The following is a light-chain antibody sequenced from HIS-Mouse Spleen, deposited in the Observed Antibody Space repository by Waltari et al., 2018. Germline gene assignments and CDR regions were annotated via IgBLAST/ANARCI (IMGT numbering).Light chain of an antibody. J-gene: IGLJ2*01. CDR1: SSDVGGYNY. V-gene: IGLV2-11*01. Sequence: QSALTQPRSVSGSPGQSVTISCTGTSSDVGGYNYVYWNQHHPGKAPKLMIYDVSRPPSGVHDRFSGSKSADTASLTICRLQAEDVAHYCCCSYAGSYTLVFGGGTKLTVL. CDR2: DVS. CDR3: CSYAGSYTLV.